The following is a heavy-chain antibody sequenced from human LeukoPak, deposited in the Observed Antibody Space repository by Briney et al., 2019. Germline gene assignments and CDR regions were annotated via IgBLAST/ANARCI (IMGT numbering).Heavy chain of an antibody. CDR1: GGSISNYY. CDR2: IYTSGST. Sequence: PSETLSLTCTVSGGSISNYYWSWIRQPAGKGLEWIGRIYTSGSTNYNPSPKSRVTMSVDTSKNQFSLKLSSVTAADTAVYYCARHIPPRQAANRNDAFDIWGQGTMVTVSS. V-gene: IGHV4-4*07. D-gene: IGHD1-14*01. CDR3: ARHIPPRQAANRNDAFDI. J-gene: IGHJ3*02.